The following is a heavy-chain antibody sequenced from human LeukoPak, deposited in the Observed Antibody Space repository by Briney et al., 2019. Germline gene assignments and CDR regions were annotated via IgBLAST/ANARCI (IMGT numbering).Heavy chain of an antibody. Sequence: SETLSLTCTVSGGSISSYYWSWIRQPPGKGLEWIGYIYYSGSTNYNPSLKSRVTISVDTSKNQFSLKLSSVTAADTAVYYCASQYCSGGSCYNSHYYYMDVWGKGTTVTVSS. D-gene: IGHD2-15*01. V-gene: IGHV4-59*08. CDR3: ASQYCSGGSCYNSHYYYMDV. CDR2: IYYSGST. CDR1: GGSISSYY. J-gene: IGHJ6*03.